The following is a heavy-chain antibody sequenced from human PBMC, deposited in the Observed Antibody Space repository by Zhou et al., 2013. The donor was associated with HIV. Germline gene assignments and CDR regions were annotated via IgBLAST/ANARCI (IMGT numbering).Heavy chain of an antibody. V-gene: IGHV1-69*14. Sequence: VQLVQSGTEVRKPGTSVKISCTASGGSFENYPVSWVRQAPGQGLDWVGGFLPVLGVAQVSRRFQGRVTISADKSKTVYYLEMRSLTLDDTAVYYCASRSHDLRGLTWLSDNWGQGTLVTVSS. CDR2: FLPVLGVA. CDR1: GGSFENYP. CDR3: ASRSHDLRGLTWLSDN. J-gene: IGHJ4*02. D-gene: IGHD3-22*01.